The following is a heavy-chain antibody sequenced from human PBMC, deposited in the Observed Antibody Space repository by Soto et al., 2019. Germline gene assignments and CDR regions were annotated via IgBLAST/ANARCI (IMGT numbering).Heavy chain of an antibody. J-gene: IGHJ4*02. Sequence: EVQLVESGGGLVKPGGSLRLSCAASGFTFSNAWMSWVRQAPGKGLEWVGRIKSKTDGGTTDYAAPVKGRFTISRDDSKNALYLQMNSLKTEDTAVYYCTTGPTGGVRYFDTVDYWGQGTLVTVSS. D-gene: IGHD3-9*01. CDR2: IKSKTDGGTT. V-gene: IGHV3-15*01. CDR1: GFTFSNAW. CDR3: TTGPTGGVRYFDTVDY.